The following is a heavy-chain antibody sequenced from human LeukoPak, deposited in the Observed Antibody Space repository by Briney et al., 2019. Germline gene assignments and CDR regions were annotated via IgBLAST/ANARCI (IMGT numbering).Heavy chain of an antibody. J-gene: IGHJ6*04. Sequence: PGGSLRLSCAASGFTFNTYWMTWFRQAPGKGLEWVANIKQDGSEKYYVDSVKGRFTISRDNAKNSLYLQMNSLRAEDTAVYYCAELGITMIGGVWGKGTTVTISS. CDR1: GFTFNTYW. CDR3: AELGITMIGGV. V-gene: IGHV3-7*01. CDR2: IKQDGSEK. D-gene: IGHD3-10*02.